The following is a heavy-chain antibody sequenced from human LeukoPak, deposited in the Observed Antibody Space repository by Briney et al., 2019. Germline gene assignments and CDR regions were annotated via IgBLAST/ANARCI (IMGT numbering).Heavy chain of an antibody. CDR3: ARAEYDYGGNFVT. J-gene: IGHJ5*02. D-gene: IGHD4-23*01. CDR2: IIPIFGTA. V-gene: IGHV1-69*06. CDR1: GGTFSSYA. Sequence: SVKVSCKASGGTFSSYAISWVRQAPGQGLEWMGGIIPIFGTANYAQKFQGRVTITADKSTSTAYMELSSLRSDDTAVYYCARAEYDYGGNFVTWGQGTLVTVSS.